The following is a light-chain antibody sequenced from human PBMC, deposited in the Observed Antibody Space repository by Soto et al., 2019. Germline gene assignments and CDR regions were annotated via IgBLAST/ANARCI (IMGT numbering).Light chain of an antibody. J-gene: IGKJ2*01. CDR1: QSVRTN. CDR2: GAS. Sequence: EIVMTQSPVTLSVSPGERATLSCRASQSVRTNLAWSQQKPGQAPRLLISGASTRATGVPARFSGSGSGTEFTLTISSLQSEDCAVYSCQHYNAWPPAFGQGTKLEIK. V-gene: IGKV3-15*01. CDR3: QHYNAWPPA.